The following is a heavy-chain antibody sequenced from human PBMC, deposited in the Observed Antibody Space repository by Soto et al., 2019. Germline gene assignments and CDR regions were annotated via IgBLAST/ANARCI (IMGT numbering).Heavy chain of an antibody. CDR1: GAPITSGAYS. Sequence: SETLSLTCTVSGAPITSGAYSWSWIQQPPGKGLEWIGFIYQSGSTHYNPSLKSRVTISVDRSKNHFSLQLTSLTAADTAVYYCARDMSGCSSSDCYLSGWFDPWGPGTLVTVSS. V-gene: IGHV4-30-2*01. J-gene: IGHJ5*02. CDR3: ARDMSGCSSSDCYLSGWFDP. D-gene: IGHD2-21*02. CDR2: IYQSGST.